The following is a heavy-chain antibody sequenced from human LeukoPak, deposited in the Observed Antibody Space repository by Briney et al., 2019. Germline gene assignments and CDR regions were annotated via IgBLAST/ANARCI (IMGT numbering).Heavy chain of an antibody. J-gene: IGHJ4*02. CDR2: IYYSGST. V-gene: IGHV4-30-4*08. D-gene: IGHD1-14*01. CDR3: ARKRTGSDYFDY. Sequence: SQTLSLTRTVSDGSISSGDYYWSWIRQPPGKGLEWIGYIYYSGSTYYNPSLKSRVTISVDTSKNQFSLKLSSVTAADTAVYYCARKRTGSDYFDYWGQGTLVTVSS. CDR1: DGSISSGDYY.